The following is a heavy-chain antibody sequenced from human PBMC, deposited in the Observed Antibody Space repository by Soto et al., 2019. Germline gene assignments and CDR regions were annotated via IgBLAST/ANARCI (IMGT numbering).Heavy chain of an antibody. V-gene: IGHV1-18*01. CDR3: ARDRQNYGSLDY. Sequence: ASVTPSCTASGYTFNNIYVIRWVRQAPGQGLEWMGWINSYSGVTNNARKFQDRVTMTTDASTTTAYMELRSLTSDDTAVYLCARDRQNYGSLDYWGQGTLVTVSS. CDR1: GYTFNNIYV. CDR2: INSYSGVT. D-gene: IGHD3-10*01. J-gene: IGHJ4*02.